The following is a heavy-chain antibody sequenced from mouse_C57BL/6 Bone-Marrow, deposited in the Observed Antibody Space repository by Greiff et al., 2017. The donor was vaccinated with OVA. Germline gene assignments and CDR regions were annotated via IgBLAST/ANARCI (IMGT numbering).Heavy chain of an antibody. D-gene: IGHD1-1*01. V-gene: IGHV1-80*01. J-gene: IGHJ3*01. CDR3: ARKGPIYYYGPWFAY. CDR1: GYAFSSYW. CDR2: IYPGDGDT. Sequence: VQLQQSGAELVKPGASVKISCKASGYAFSSYWMNWVKQRPGKGLEWIGQIYPGDGDTNYNGKFKGKATLTADKSSSIAYMQLSSLTSEDSAVYFCARKGPIYYYGPWFAYWGQGTLVTVSA.